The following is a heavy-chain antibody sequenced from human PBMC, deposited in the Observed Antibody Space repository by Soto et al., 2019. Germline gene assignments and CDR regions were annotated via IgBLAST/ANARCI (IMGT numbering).Heavy chain of an antibody. CDR3: AASSSVAAAGYFKF. Sequence: QVQLVQSGAEVKEPGSSVKVSCKATGDLFNNDACNWVRQSPGKGLEWMGRISPLFSTTNYAQKFQGRVTIGADELTTIGYMEVSNLESEDTAMYYCAASSSVAAAGYFKFWGQGTLVNVS. CDR1: GDLFNNDA. CDR2: ISPLFSTT. D-gene: IGHD6-13*01. V-gene: IGHV1-69*01. J-gene: IGHJ4*02.